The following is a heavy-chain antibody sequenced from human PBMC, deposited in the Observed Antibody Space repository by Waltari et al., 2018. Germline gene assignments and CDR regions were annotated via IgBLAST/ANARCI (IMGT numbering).Heavy chain of an antibody. CDR2: ISYSGST. CDR1: GGSISSSSYY. CDR3: ARIIAARLLFDY. Sequence: QLQLQESGPGLVKPSETLSLTCTVSGGSISSSSYYWGWIRQPPGKGGEWVGSISYSGSTYYSPSLNSRVTMSLDTSENLFSLRRSSVTAADTAVYYCARIIAARLLFDYWGQGTLVTVSS. V-gene: IGHV4-39*01. D-gene: IGHD6-6*01. J-gene: IGHJ4*02.